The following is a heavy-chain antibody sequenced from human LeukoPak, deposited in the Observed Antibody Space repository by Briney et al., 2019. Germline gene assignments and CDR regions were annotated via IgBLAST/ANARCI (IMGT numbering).Heavy chain of an antibody. Sequence: SETLSLTCTVSGGSISSSSYYWGWIRQPPGKGLEWIGSIYYSGSTYYNPSLKSRVTISVDTSKNQFSLKLSSVTAADTAVYYCARHFVVVPAAQYTLCNWFDPWGQGTLVTVSS. CDR3: ARHFVVVPAAQYTLCNWFDP. J-gene: IGHJ5*02. CDR1: GGSISSSSYY. D-gene: IGHD2-2*01. CDR2: IYYSGST. V-gene: IGHV4-39*01.